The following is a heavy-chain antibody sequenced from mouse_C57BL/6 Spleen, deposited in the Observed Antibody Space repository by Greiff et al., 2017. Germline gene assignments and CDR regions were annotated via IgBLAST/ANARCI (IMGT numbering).Heavy chain of an antibody. Sequence: VQLQQSGAELVRPGASVTLSCKASGYTFTDYEMHWVKQTPVHGLEWIGSIDPETGGTAYNQKFKGKAILTADKSSSTAYMELRSLTSEDSAVYYCTRVRTTVGDCYFDVWGTGPTVTVSS. CDR1: GYTFTDYE. D-gene: IGHD1-1*01. CDR2: IDPETGGT. J-gene: IGHJ1*03. CDR3: TRVRTTVGDCYFDV. V-gene: IGHV1-15*01.